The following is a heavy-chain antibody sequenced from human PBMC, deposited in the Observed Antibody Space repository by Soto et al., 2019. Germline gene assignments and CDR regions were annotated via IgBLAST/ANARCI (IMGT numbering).Heavy chain of an antibody. V-gene: IGHV4-30-4*01. Sequence: PSETLSLTCSVSGDSISTVDYFWAWIRQPPGQTLEYIGYIYKSATTYYNPSFESRVAISLDTSKSQFSLTVTSVTAGDTAVYFCARGRYCLTGSCFPNWFDSWGRGTLVTVSS. CDR3: ARGRYCLTGSCFPNWFDS. CDR2: IYKSATT. J-gene: IGHJ5*01. D-gene: IGHD2-15*01. CDR1: GDSISTVDYF.